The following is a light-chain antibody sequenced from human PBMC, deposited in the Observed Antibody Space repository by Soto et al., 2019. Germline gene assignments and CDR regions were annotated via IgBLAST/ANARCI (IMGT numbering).Light chain of an antibody. J-gene: IGLJ2*01. Sequence: QSVLTQPASVSGSPGQSITISCTGTSSDVGGYNYVSWYQQHPGKAPKLMIYEVSNRPSGFSNRFSGSKSGNTASLTISGLQAEDEADYYCSSYTRSTTLVVIGGGTQLTVL. CDR2: EVS. V-gene: IGLV2-14*01. CDR1: SSDVGGYNY. CDR3: SSYTRSTTLVV.